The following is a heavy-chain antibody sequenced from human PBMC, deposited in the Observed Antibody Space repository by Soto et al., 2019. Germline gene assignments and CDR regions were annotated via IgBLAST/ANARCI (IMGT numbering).Heavy chain of an antibody. CDR2: IKQDGSEK. CDR3: AREQNSIDY. J-gene: IGHJ4*02. D-gene: IGHD1-7*01. Sequence: EVQLVESGGGLVQPGGSLRLSCAASRFTFSNYWMSWVRQAPGKGLEWVANIKQDGSEKYYVDSVKGRFTISRDNAKNSPYLQMNSLRAEDTAVYYCAREQNSIDYWGQGTLVTVSS. CDR1: RFTFSNYW. V-gene: IGHV3-7*01.